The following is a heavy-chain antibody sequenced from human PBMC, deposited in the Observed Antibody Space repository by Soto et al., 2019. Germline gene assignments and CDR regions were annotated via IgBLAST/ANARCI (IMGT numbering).Heavy chain of an antibody. J-gene: IGHJ5*02. CDR3: ARDLGYCRRGTSYRESFDP. Sequence: QVKLVQSGAEVKKPGASVKVSCKASGYTFTTHGISWVRQAPGQGLEWMGWVSGDNGHTNYAQSLQGRVTMTTDTSKKTAYMDLRSLTSDDTAVYYCARDLGYCRRGTSYRESFDPWGQGTLVTVSS. D-gene: IGHD2-2*01. V-gene: IGHV1-18*01. CDR1: GYTFTTHG. CDR2: VSGDNGHT.